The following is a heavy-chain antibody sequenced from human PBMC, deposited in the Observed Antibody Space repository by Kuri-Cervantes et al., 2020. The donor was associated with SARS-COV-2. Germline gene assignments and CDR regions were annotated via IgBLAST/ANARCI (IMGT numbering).Heavy chain of an antibody. J-gene: IGHJ4*02. CDR1: GFPVSSYA. D-gene: IGHD1-1*01. CDR3: ARDLPFNWNAAHIDN. CDR2: ISSSSSTI. Sequence: GGSLRLSCAASGFPVSSYAMSWVRQAPGKGLEWVSYISSSSSTIYYADSVKGRFTISRDNAKNSLYLQMNSLRDEDTAVYYCARDLPFNWNAAHIDNWGQGTLVTVSS. V-gene: IGHV3-48*02.